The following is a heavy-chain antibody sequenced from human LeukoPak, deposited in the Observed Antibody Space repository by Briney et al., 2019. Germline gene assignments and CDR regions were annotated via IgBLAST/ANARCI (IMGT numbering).Heavy chain of an antibody. D-gene: IGHD5-12*01. CDR3: AKEGERGYDYCFDY. Sequence: HTGGSLRLSCAASRFTFDDYAMHWVRQAPGKGLEWVSGISWNSGSIGYADSVKGRFTISRDNAKNSLYLQMNSLRAEDTALYYCAKEGERGYDYCFDYWGQGTLVTVSS. J-gene: IGHJ4*02. CDR1: RFTFDDYA. CDR2: ISWNSGSI. V-gene: IGHV3-9*01.